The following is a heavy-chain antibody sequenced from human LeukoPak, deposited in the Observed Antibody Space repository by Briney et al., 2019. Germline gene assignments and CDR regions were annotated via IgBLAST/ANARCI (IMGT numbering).Heavy chain of an antibody. V-gene: IGHV3-11*01. D-gene: IGHD2-21*02. J-gene: IGHJ4*02. Sequence: GSLRLSCAASGFTFSDYYMSWIRQAPGKGLEWVSYISSSGSTIYYADSVKGRFTISRDNAKNSLYLQMNSLRAEDTAVYYCARDQRTAYCGGDCHLDYWGQGALVTVSS. CDR1: GFTFSDYY. CDR2: ISSSGSTI. CDR3: ARDQRTAYCGGDCHLDY.